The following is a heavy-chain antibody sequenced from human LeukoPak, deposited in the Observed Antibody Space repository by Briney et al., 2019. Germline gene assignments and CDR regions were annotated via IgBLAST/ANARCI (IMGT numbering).Heavy chain of an antibody. J-gene: IGHJ4*02. CDR2: ISSSDSTI. V-gene: IGHV3-48*03. CDR3: ARDYGGSSPFDY. D-gene: IGHD4-23*01. CDR1: GFTFSSYE. Sequence: GGSLRLSCAASGFTFSSYEMNWVRQAPGKGLEWVSYISSSDSTIYYADSVKGRFTISRDNAKNSLYLQMNSLRAEDTAVYYCARDYGGSSPFDYWGQGTLVTVSS.